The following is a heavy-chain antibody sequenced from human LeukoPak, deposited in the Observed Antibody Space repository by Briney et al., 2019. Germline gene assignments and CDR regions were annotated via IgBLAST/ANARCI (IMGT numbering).Heavy chain of an antibody. Sequence: GGSLRLSCAGSGFTFSNYGIHWVRQAPGKGLEWVAFIRYGGNNEYYAESVKGRFTISRDNSKRSLYLQMNSLRPDDTAVYYCAKANYCSAGSCYSFDSWGQGTLVTVSS. CDR1: GFTFSNYG. CDR2: IRYGGNNE. V-gene: IGHV3-30*02. D-gene: IGHD2-15*01. CDR3: AKANYCSAGSCYSFDS. J-gene: IGHJ4*02.